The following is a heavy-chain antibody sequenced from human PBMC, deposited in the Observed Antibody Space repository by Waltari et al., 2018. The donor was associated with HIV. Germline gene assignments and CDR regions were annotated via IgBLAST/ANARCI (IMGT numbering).Heavy chain of an antibody. CDR3: AGGGYDYAWGTYRPFDY. Sequence: EVQLVESGGGLVQPGGSLRLSCAASGFTFSTFNMSWLRQAPGKGLEWVSSISSVGSYIYYPDSFKGRFTISRDNAKNSLYLQMNSLRAEDTAVYYCAGGGYDYAWGTYRPFDYWGQGSLVTVSS. CDR2: ISSVGSYI. CDR1: GFTFSTFN. J-gene: IGHJ4*02. D-gene: IGHD3-16*02. V-gene: IGHV3-21*03.